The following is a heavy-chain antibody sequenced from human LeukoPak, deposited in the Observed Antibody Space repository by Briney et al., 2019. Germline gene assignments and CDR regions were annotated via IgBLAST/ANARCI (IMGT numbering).Heavy chain of an antibody. CDR1: GGTFSSEA. D-gene: IGHD1-1*01. V-gene: IGHV1-69*13. Sequence: ASVKVSCKTSGGTFSSEAFIWVRQAPGQGLKWMGGIIPIFGRADYAQKFQDIVTITADESTSTVYMELSSLRSEDTAVYYCARGETILNWFDPWGQGTLVTVSS. J-gene: IGHJ5*02. CDR2: IIPIFGRA. CDR3: ARGETILNWFDP.